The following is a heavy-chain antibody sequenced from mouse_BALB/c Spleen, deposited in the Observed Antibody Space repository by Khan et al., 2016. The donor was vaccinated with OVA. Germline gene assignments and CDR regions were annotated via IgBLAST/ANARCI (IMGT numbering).Heavy chain of an antibody. CDR3: TRREKYGYDPSWFAY. D-gene: IGHD2-2*01. J-gene: IGHJ3*01. CDR2: INPSDSET. CDR1: GYTFTSYW. Sequence: VQLQQSGAELVRPGASVKLSCKASGYTFTSYWMNWVRQRPGQGLDWIGKINPSDSETHYNQMFKDKATLTVDKSSGTAYMQLSSLPSEDSAVYYCTRREKYGYDPSWFAYWGQGTLVTVSA. V-gene: IGHV1-61*01.